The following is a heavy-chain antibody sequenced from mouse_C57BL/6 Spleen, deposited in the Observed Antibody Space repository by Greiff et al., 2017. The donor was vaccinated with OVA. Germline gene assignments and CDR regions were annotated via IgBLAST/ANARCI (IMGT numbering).Heavy chain of an antibody. CDR1: GYTFTSYW. CDR2: IDPSDSET. D-gene: IGHD3-2*02. CDR3: ERSDSSGYVY. J-gene: IGHJ3*01. Sequence: VQLQQPGAELVRPGSSVKLSCKASGYTFTSYWMHWVKQRPIQGLEWIGNIDPSDSETHYNQKFKDKATLTVDKSSSTAYMQLSSLTSEDSAGYYCERSDSSGYVYWGQGTLVTVSA. V-gene: IGHV1-52*01.